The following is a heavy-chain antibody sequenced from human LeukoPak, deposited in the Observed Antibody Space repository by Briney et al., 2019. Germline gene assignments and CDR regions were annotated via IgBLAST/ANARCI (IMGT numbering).Heavy chain of an antibody. V-gene: IGHV3-21*01. CDR1: GFTFKTYT. J-gene: IGHJ3*02. CDR2: ISSSSSYI. Sequence: PGGSLRLSCAASGFTFKTYTMHWVRQAPGMGLEWVSSISSSSSYIYYADSVKGRFTISRDNAKNSLYLQMNSLRAEDTAVYYCARTYDFGRGPPGDAFDNWGPGTWVIVSS. CDR3: ARTYDFGRGPPGDAFDN. D-gene: IGHD3-3*01.